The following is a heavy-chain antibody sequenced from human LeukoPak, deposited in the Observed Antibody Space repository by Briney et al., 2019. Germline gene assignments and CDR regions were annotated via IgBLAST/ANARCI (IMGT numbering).Heavy chain of an antibody. Sequence: PGGSLRLSCAASGFTFSSYSMNWVRQAPGKGMEWVSHISTSSSTIYYADSVRGRFTISRDNAKNSLYLQMNSLRADDTAVYYCARDESLGDLWSGYFDAFDIWGQGTMVTVSS. V-gene: IGHV3-48*01. D-gene: IGHD3-3*01. CDR3: ARDESLGDLWSGYFDAFDI. CDR2: ISTSSSTI. J-gene: IGHJ3*02. CDR1: GFTFSSYS.